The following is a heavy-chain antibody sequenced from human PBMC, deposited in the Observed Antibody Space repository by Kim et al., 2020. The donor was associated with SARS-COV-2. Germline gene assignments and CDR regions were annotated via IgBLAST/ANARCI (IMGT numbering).Heavy chain of an antibody. CDR1: GGTFSSYT. J-gene: IGHJ3*02. Sequence: SVKVSCKASGGTFSSYTISWVRQAPGQGLEWMVRIIPILGIANYAQKFQGRVTITADKSTSTAYMELSSLRSEDTAVCYCASSRGMVDAVEILGQGTMVTVSS. D-gene: IGHD2-2*01. CDR2: IIPILGIA. V-gene: IGHV1-69*02. CDR3: ASSRGMVDAVEI.